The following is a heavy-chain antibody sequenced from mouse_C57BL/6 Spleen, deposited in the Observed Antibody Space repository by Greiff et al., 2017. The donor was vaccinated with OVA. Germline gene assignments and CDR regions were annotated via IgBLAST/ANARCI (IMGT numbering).Heavy chain of an antibody. V-gene: IGHV3-6*01. D-gene: IGHD1-1*01. J-gene: IGHJ1*03. CDR2: ISYDGSN. Sequence: EVQLQESGPGLVKPSQSLSLTCSVTGYSITSSYYWNWIRQFPGNKLEWMGYISYDGSNNYNPSLKNRISITRDTSKNQFFLKLNSVTTEDTATYYCAREGGEVAWYFDVWGTGTTVTVSS. CDR3: AREGGEVAWYFDV. CDR1: GYSITSSYY.